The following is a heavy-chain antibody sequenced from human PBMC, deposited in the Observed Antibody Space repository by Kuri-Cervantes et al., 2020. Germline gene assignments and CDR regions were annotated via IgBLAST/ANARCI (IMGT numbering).Heavy chain of an antibody. Sequence: GESLKISCAASGFTFSSYSMNWVRQAPGKGLEWVGRTRNKPNSYTTEYAASVKGRFTISRDNSKNSLYLQMNSLKTEDTAVYYCARDMVDWGQGTLVTVSS. V-gene: IGHV3-72*01. J-gene: IGHJ4*02. CDR2: TRNKPNSYTT. CDR3: ARDMVD. D-gene: IGHD2-15*01. CDR1: GFTFSSYS.